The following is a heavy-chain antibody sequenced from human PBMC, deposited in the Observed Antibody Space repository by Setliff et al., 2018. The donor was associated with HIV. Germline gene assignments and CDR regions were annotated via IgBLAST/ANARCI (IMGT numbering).Heavy chain of an antibody. CDR2: IYSGGST. D-gene: IGHD3-10*01. V-gene: IGHV3-53*01. CDR1: GFTVSSNY. J-gene: IGHJ3*02. CDR3: AAWRGSDAFDI. Sequence: ETLSLSCAASGFTVSSNYMSWVRQAPGKGLEWVSVIYSGGSTYYADSVKGRFTISRDNSKNTLYLQMNSLRAEDTAVYYCAAWRGSDAFDIWGQGTMVTVSS.